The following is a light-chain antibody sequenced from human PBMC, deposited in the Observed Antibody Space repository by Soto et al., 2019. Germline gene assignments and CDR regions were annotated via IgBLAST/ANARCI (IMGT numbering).Light chain of an antibody. CDR3: QQAYTFPWT. CDR1: QDISHY. Sequence: DIQVTQSPSSVSASVGDRVTITCRASQDISHYLAWYQQKPGKAPKLLIYGASSLQSGVPSRFSGSGSGTDFTLTISSLQPEDFATFYCQQAYTFPWTFGQGTKVDI. CDR2: GAS. J-gene: IGKJ1*01. V-gene: IGKV1D-12*01.